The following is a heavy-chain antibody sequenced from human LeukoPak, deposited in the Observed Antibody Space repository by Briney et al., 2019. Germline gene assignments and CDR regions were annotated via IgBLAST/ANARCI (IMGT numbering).Heavy chain of an antibody. CDR1: GGSISSSTYY. J-gene: IGHJ2*01. CDR3: ARTKGTAMVTLGYWYFDL. CDR2: IYYSGST. Sequence: SETLSLTCTVSGGSISSSTYYWGWIRQPPGKGLEWIGYIYYSGSTNYNPSLKSRVTISVDTSKNQFSLKLSSVTAADTAVYYCARTKGTAMVTLGYWYFDLWGRGTLVTVSS. D-gene: IGHD5-18*01. V-gene: IGHV4-61*05.